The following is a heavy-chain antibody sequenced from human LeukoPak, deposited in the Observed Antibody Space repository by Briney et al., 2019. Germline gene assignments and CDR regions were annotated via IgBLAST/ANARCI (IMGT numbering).Heavy chain of an antibody. J-gene: IGHJ4*02. Sequence: GGSLRLSCAASGFTFSSYSMNWVRQAPGKGLEWISYISSSSSSVYYADSVKGRFTISRDNAKNSLYLQMNSLRDEDTAVYYCARAGGGYNYDDYWGQGTLVTVSS. V-gene: IGHV3-48*02. D-gene: IGHD5-12*01. CDR1: GFTFSSYS. CDR2: ISSSSSSV. CDR3: ARAGGGYNYDDY.